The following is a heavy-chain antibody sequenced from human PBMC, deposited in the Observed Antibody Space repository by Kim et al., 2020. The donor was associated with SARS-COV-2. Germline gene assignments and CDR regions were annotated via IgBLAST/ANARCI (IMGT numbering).Heavy chain of an antibody. J-gene: IGHJ4*02. CDR2: IYSNGDT. CDR1: GFAVGCYY. Sequence: GGSLRLSCAASGFAVGCYYMTWVRQAPGKGPEWVSLIYSNGDTKYADSVRGRFTISRDGSKNKLFLQMNSLRAEDSAVYYCARKNDSAGHGDFWGRGTLLAVSS. D-gene: IGHD3-22*01. V-gene: IGHV3-53*01. CDR3: ARKNDSAGHGDF.